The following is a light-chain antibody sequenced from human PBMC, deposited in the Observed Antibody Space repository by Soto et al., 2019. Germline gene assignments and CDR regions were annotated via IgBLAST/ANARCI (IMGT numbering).Light chain of an antibody. CDR1: SSDVGGYNY. CDR2: DVS. J-gene: IGLJ2*01. CDR3: RSYTSSSTRVV. V-gene: IGLV2-14*01. Sequence: QSALTQPASVSGSPGQSITISCTGTSSDVGGYNYVSWYQQHPGKAPKLMIYDVSKRPSGVSNRFSGSKSGNTASLTISGRQAEDEADYYCRSYTSSSTRVVFGGGTKLTVL.